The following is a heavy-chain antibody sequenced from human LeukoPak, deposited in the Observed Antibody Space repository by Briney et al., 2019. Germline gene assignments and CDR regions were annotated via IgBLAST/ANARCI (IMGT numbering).Heavy chain of an antibody. CDR1: GSSISSYY. Sequence: KPSETLSLTGTVSGSSISSYYWSWIRQPPGKGLEWIGYIYYSGSTNYNPSLKSRVTISVDTSKNQFSLKLSSVTAADTAVYYCASGYYDSSGYFSPPDYWGQGTLVTVSS. CDR3: ASGYYDSSGYFSPPDY. D-gene: IGHD3-22*01. J-gene: IGHJ4*02. V-gene: IGHV4-59*01. CDR2: IYYSGST.